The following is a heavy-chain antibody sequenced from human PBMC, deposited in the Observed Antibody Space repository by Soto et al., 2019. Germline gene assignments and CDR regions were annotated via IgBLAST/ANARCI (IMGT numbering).Heavy chain of an antibody. CDR1: GFTFSSYS. V-gene: IGHV3-21*01. D-gene: IGHD2-15*01. CDR3: GGGRLRGYSVYYYGMDV. CDR2: ISSSSSYI. Sequence: GGSLRLSCAASGFTFSSYSMNWVRQAPGKGLEWVSSISSSSSYIYYADSVKGRFTISRDNAKNSLYLQMNSLRAEDTAVYYCGGGRLRGYSVYYYGMDVWGQGTTVTVSS. J-gene: IGHJ6*02.